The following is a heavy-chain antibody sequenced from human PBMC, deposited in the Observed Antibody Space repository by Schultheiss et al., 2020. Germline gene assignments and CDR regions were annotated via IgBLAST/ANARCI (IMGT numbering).Heavy chain of an antibody. CDR2: ISSSSSYI. D-gene: IGHD6-6*01. CDR3: ARGGSKRMRAARC. Sequence: GGSLRLSCAASGFTFSSYSMNWVRQAPGKGLEWVSSISSSSSYIYYADSVKGRFTISRDNAKNSLYLQMNSLRAEDTAVYYCARGGSKRMRAARCWGQGTLVTVSS. CDR1: GFTFSSYS. J-gene: IGHJ4*02. V-gene: IGHV3-21*01.